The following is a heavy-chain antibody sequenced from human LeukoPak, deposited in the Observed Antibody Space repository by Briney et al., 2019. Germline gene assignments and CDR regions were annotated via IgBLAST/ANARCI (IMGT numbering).Heavy chain of an antibody. CDR3: ARDTPAGDFEY. CDR2: IYSVGGT. J-gene: IGHJ4*02. V-gene: IGHV3-53*01. CDR1: GFIVSTNY. Sequence: GGSLRLSCAASGFIVSTNYVIGVRQAPGKGLEWVSVIYSVGGTYYADSVRGRFTISRDNSKNMLYLQMNSLRAEDTAVYYCARDTPAGDFEYWGQGTLVTVSS. D-gene: IGHD6-19*01.